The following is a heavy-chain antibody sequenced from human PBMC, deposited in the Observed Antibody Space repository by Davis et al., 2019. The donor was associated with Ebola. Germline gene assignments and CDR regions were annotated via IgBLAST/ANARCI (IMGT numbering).Heavy chain of an antibody. CDR3: GKADCGGDCRVVDF. D-gene: IGHD2-21*02. J-gene: IGHJ4*02. CDR2: ISGDGTLT. Sequence: PGGSLRLSCAASGFTFANYAMHWVRQVPGKGLECVSLISGDGTLTYYADSVRGRFTISRDSSKSSLYLQMNSLRSEDTALYYCGKADCGGDCRVVDFWGQGTLVTVSA. CDR1: GFTFANYA. V-gene: IGHV3-43*02.